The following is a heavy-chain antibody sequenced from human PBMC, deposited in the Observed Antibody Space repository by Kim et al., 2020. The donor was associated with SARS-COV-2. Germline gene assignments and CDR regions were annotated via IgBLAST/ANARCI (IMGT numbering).Heavy chain of an antibody. D-gene: IGHD2-8*01. CDR1: GFTFSSCA. CDR2: ISYDGSNK. V-gene: IGHV3-30-3*01. Sequence: GGSLRLSCAASGFTFSSCAMHWVRQAPGKGLEWVAVISYDGSNKNYADSVKGRFTISRDNSKNTLYLQLNSVRSEDTAIYYCAQDYGTNPFDYWGQGTLV. CDR3: AQDYGTNPFDY. J-gene: IGHJ4*02.